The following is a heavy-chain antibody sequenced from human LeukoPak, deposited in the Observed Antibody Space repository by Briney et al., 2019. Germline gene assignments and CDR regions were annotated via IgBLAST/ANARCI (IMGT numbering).Heavy chain of an antibody. V-gene: IGHV4-61*02. CDR2: IYSSGTT. CDR1: SGSISSATYY. Sequence: PSETLSLTCTVSSGSISSATYYWTWIRQPAGKGLEWIGRIYSSGTTNYNPSLKSRLTISLDTSKNQFSLKLNFVTAADTAIYYCAREFHYWGQGTLVTVSS. CDR3: AREFHY. J-gene: IGHJ4*02.